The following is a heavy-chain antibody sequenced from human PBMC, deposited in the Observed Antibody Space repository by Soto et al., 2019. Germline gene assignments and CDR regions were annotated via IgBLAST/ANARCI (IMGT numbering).Heavy chain of an antibody. CDR3: VRTQLRYDASHI. J-gene: IGHJ3*02. Sequence: EVQLVESGGGLVKPGGSLRLSCAASGFTFSSYSMNWVRQAPGKGLEWVSSISSSSSYIYYADSVKGRFTIARDNAINALYLQMNALRADDTAVYYCVRTQLRYDASHIWGEGTMVSVSS. V-gene: IGHV3-21*01. D-gene: IGHD6-6*01. CDR2: ISSSSSYI. CDR1: GFTFSSYS.